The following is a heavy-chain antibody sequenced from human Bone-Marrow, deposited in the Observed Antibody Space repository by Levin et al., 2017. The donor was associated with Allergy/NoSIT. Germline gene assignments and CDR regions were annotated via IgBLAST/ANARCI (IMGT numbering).Heavy chain of an antibody. CDR1: GFTFSSYS. V-gene: IGHV3-21*01. Sequence: NAGGSLRLSCAASGFTFSSYSMNWVRQAPGKGLEWVSSISSSSSYIYYADSVKGRFTISRDNAKNSLYLQMNSLRAEDTAVYYCARVLLDYDSSGYFTPPLLAGMDVWGQGTTVTVSS. J-gene: IGHJ6*02. D-gene: IGHD3-22*01. CDR3: ARVLLDYDSSGYFTPPLLAGMDV. CDR2: ISSSSSYI.